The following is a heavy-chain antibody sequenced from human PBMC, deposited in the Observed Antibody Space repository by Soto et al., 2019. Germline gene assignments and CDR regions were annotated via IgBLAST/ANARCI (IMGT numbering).Heavy chain of an antibody. D-gene: IGHD3-16*01. CDR2: IFSSGTT. Sequence: SETLSLTCTVSGDSISSGNKYWSWIRQAPGKGLEWIGYIFSSGTTYYSPSLKSRLTMSLDTPQNQFSLRLASVTDADSAVYYCARVPSPFDYYYAMDVWGQGTTVTVSS. V-gene: IGHV4-30-4*01. J-gene: IGHJ6*02. CDR1: GDSISSGNKY. CDR3: ARVPSPFDYYYAMDV.